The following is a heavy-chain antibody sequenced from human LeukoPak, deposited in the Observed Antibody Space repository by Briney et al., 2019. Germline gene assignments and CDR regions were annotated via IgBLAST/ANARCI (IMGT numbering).Heavy chain of an antibody. V-gene: IGHV3-48*04. CDR3: ARAGGATGDGSAP. J-gene: IGHJ5*02. CDR1: GFTFSSYS. Sequence: GGSLRLSCPASGFTFSSYSMNWVRQAPGKGLEWVSYISSSSSIIYYADSVKGRFTISRDNAKNSLYLQMNSLIAEDTAVYYCARAGGATGDGSAPWGRGPRVTVSS. CDR2: ISSSSSII. D-gene: IGHD1-26*01.